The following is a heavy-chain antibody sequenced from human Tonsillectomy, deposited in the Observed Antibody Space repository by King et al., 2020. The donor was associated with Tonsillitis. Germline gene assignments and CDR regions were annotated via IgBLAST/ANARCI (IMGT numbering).Heavy chain of an antibody. V-gene: IGHV4-34*01. J-gene: IGHJ4*02. D-gene: IGHD2-2*01. CDR2: VNHSGST. Sequence: VQLQQWGAGLLKPSETLSLTCAVYGGSFIDYYWSWIRQPPGKGLEWIGEVNHSGSTKYNPSLKIRLTLSVDTSMNQFSLKLTSVTAADTSLYYCARGQFCSSPNCPYFDYWGQGNLVTVSS. CDR1: GGSFIDYY. CDR3: ARGQFCSSPNCPYFDY.